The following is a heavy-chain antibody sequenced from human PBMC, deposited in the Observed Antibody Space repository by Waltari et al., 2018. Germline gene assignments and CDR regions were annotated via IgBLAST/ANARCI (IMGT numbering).Heavy chain of an antibody. Sequence: QVQLQESGPGLVKPSETLSLTCTVSGGSISSSYWRWIRQPPGKGLEWIGYIYYSGSTNYNPSLKSRVTISVDTSKNQFSLKLSSVTAADTAVYYCARAAAGPYYYYYYMDVWGKGTTVTISS. D-gene: IGHD6-13*01. CDR3: ARAAAGPYYYYYYMDV. CDR2: IYYSGST. V-gene: IGHV4-59*01. CDR1: GGSISSSY. J-gene: IGHJ6*03.